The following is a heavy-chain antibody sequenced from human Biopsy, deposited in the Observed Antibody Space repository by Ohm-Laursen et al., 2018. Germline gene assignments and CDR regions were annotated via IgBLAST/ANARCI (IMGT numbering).Heavy chain of an antibody. CDR3: AKQWSYYESFTQHYRGDFDY. CDR2: ISYSGST. J-gene: IGHJ4*02. D-gene: IGHD3-16*01. Sequence: TLSLTCRVSGGTIISYYWTWIRQPPGKGLEWIGYISYSGSTSYNPSLKSRVTISADTSKNQLSLTLSSLTAADTAVYFCAKQWSYYESFTQHYRGDFDYWGQGTLVIASS. V-gene: IGHV4-59*08. CDR1: GGTIISYY.